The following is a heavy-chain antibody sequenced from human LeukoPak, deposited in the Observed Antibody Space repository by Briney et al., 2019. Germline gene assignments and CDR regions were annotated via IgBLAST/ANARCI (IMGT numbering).Heavy chain of an antibody. CDR1: GFTFSSYA. D-gene: IGHD2/OR15-2a*01. V-gene: IGHV3-30*02. CDR2: IRYDGSDK. CDR3: AKAPSGYLLLDY. J-gene: IGHJ4*02. Sequence: PGGSLRLSCAASGFTFSSYAMSWDRQAPGKGLEWVAFIRYDGSDKYYADSVKGRFTISRDNSKNTLYLQMNSLSTEDTAVYYCAKAPSGYLLLDYWGQGTQVTVSS.